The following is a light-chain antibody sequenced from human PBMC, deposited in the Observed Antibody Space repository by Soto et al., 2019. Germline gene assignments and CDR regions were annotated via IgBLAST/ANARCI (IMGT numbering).Light chain of an antibody. CDR2: EVS. J-gene: IGLJ2*01. CDR1: SSDVGNYNL. Sequence: QSALTQPASVSGSPGQSITVSCTGTSSDVGNYNLVSWYQQHPGKAPKLIIYEVSKRPSGVSNRFSGSKSGNTASLTISGLQAEDEADYYCCSYARSSTWVFGGVGGGTKLTVL. V-gene: IGLV2-23*02. CDR3: CSYARSSTWVFGG.